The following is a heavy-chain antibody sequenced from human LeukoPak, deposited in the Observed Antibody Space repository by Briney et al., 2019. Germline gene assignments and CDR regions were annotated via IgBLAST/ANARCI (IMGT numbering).Heavy chain of an antibody. V-gene: IGHV4-34*01. CDR2: INHSGST. D-gene: IGHD6-6*01. J-gene: IGHJ4*02. CDR1: GGSFSGYY. CDR3: ARWVSSSPTYFDY. Sequence: SETLSLTCAVYGGSFSGYYWSWIRQPPGKGLEWIGEINHSGSTNYNPSLKSRVTISVDTSKNQFSLKLSSVTAADTAVYYCARWVSSSPTYFDYWGQGTLVTVSS.